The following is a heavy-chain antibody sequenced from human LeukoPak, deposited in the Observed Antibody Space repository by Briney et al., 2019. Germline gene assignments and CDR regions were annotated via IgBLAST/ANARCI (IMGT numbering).Heavy chain of an antibody. J-gene: IGHJ4*02. Sequence: GGSLRLSCAASGFTFSNFAMHWVRQAPGKGLEGVAVISYEGSDISYADSVKGRFTISRDNSRNTLYLQMSRLKTEDTAIYYCARVRERYLRVSHFDYWGQGALVTVSS. CDR3: ARVRERYLRVSHFDY. CDR2: ISYEGSDI. CDR1: GFTFSNFA. V-gene: IGHV3-30*04. D-gene: IGHD5-12*01.